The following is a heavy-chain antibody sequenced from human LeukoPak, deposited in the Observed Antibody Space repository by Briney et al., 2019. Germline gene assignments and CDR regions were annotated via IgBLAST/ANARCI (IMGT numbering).Heavy chain of an antibody. CDR1: GGTFSSYA. CDR2: IIPIFGTA. V-gene: IGHV1-69*13. CDR3: AREEDNSSGYYWFDP. Sequence: SVKVSCEASGGTFSSYAISWVRQAPGQGLEWMGGIIPIFGTANYAQKFQGRVTITADESTSTAYMELSSLRSEDTAVYYCAREEDNSSGYYWFDPWGQGTLVTVSS. D-gene: IGHD3-22*01. J-gene: IGHJ5*02.